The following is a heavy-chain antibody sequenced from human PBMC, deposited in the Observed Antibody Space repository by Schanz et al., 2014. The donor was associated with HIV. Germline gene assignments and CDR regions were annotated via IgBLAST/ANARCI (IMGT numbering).Heavy chain of an antibody. CDR3: AKVGRIYSTTWIDH. CDR2: ISYDGSIK. Sequence: VQLLESGGGVVKPGGSLRLSCAASGFTFSTYGMHWVRQAPGKGLEWVAVISYDGSIKEYADSVKGRFAISRDNSKNTVYLQMNSLRGEDSAVYYCAKVGRIYSTTWIDHWGQGTLVTVSS. CDR1: GFTFSTYG. D-gene: IGHD6-13*01. J-gene: IGHJ4*02. V-gene: IGHV3-30*18.